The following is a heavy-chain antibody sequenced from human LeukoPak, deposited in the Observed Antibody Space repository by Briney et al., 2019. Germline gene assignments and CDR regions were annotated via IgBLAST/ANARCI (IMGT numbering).Heavy chain of an antibody. Sequence: GRSLRLSYAASGFSFSAYALHWARQAPGRGLEWVAGLSSDGGDTYYADSVKGRFTISRDNSKDMLYLQTNSLRTEDTAVYYCASAYSKNWHHCGQGTLVTVSS. CDR1: GFSFSAYA. CDR2: LSSDGGDT. J-gene: IGHJ5*02. V-gene: IGHV3-30*01. CDR3: ASAYSKNWHH. D-gene: IGHD6-13*01.